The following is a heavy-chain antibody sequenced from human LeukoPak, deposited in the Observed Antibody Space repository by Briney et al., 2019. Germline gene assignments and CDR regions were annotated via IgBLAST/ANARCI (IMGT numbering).Heavy chain of an antibody. D-gene: IGHD1-26*01. Sequence: ASVKVSCKASGYTFTSYDINWVRQAPGQGLEWMGWINPDSGGTNYAQKFQGRVTMTRDTSISTAYMELSSLRSDDTAVYYCARDHSGSYWGMPDYWGQGTLVTVSS. J-gene: IGHJ4*02. V-gene: IGHV1-2*02. CDR2: INPDSGGT. CDR1: GYTFTSYD. CDR3: ARDHSGSYWGMPDY.